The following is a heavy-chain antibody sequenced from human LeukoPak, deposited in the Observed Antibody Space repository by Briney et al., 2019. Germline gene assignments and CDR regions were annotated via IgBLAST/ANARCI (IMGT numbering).Heavy chain of an antibody. Sequence: GGSLRLSCAASGFTFDDYGMSWVRQAPGKGLEWVSGINWNGGSTGYADSVKGRFTISRDNAKNSLYLQMNSLRAEDTALYYCARGENFWRGYYTSWFDPWGQGTLVTVSS. V-gene: IGHV3-20*04. D-gene: IGHD3-3*01. CDR3: ARGENFWRGYYTSWFDP. CDR1: GFTFDDYG. J-gene: IGHJ5*02. CDR2: INWNGGST.